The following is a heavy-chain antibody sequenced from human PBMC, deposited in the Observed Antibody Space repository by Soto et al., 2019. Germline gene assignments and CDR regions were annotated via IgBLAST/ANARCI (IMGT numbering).Heavy chain of an antibody. Sequence: EVQLVESGGGLIQPGGSLRLSCAASGFIFNTYSMNWVRQAPGKGLEWVSYISGSSQTIFYADSVRGRFTISRDNANNSTYLQMVSLRDEDTAVYYCARTLSWRRGPFDSWGQGTLFTVSP. V-gene: IGHV3-48*02. CDR2: ISGSSQTI. CDR3: ARTLSWRRGPFDS. CDR1: GFIFNTYS. J-gene: IGHJ4*02. D-gene: IGHD2-15*01.